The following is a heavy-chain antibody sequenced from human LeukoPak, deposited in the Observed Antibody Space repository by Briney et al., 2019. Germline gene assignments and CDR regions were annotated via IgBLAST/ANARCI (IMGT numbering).Heavy chain of an antibody. CDR2: ISYSGST. CDR3: ARGCTTYYDFWSGYYYNWFDP. Sequence: SETLSLTCTVSGGSISSYYWSWIRQPPGKGLEWIGYISYSGSTNYNPSLKSRVTISVDTSKNQFSLKLSSVTAADTAVYYCARGCTTYYDFWSGYYYNWFDPWGQGTLVTVSS. D-gene: IGHD3-3*01. V-gene: IGHV4-59*12. CDR1: GGSISSYY. J-gene: IGHJ5*02.